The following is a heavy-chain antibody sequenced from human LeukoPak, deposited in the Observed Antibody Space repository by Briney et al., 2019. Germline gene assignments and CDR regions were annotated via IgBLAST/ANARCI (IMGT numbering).Heavy chain of an antibody. Sequence: GGSLRLSCAASGFTFSSYWMSWVPQAPGKGLEWVAHINQDGSEKYYVDSVKGRFTISRDNAKNSLYLQMNSLRAEDTAVYYCARVGYCSGGSCYVPFDYWGQGTLVTVSS. D-gene: IGHD2-15*01. CDR3: ARVGYCSGGSCYVPFDY. CDR2: INQDGSEK. J-gene: IGHJ4*02. V-gene: IGHV3-7*03. CDR1: GFTFSSYW.